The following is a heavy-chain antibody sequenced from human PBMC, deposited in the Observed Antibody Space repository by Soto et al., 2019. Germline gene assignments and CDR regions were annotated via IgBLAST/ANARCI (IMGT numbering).Heavy chain of an antibody. V-gene: IGHV1-69*08. Sequence: QVQLVQSGAEVKKPGSSVKVSCKASGGTFSSYTISWVRQAPGQGLEWMGRIIPILGIANYAQKFQGRVTITADKSTSTAYMELSSLRSEDTAVYYCARDPYYDILTGYYDPHENWFDPWGQGTLVTVSS. J-gene: IGHJ5*02. D-gene: IGHD3-9*01. CDR2: IIPILGIA. CDR3: ARDPYYDILTGYYDPHENWFDP. CDR1: GGTFSSYT.